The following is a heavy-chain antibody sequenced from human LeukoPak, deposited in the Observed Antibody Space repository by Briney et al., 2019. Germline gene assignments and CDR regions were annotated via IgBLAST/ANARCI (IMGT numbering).Heavy chain of an antibody. CDR3: ARLDEAFDN. J-gene: IGHJ4*02. Sequence: PGGSLRLSCTASVFSFSRYWLSWVRQAPGKGLEWVANIKFDGNEKYYVDSVKGRFTISRDNAKNSLYLQMNSLRAEDTAIYYCARLDEAFDNWGQGTLVTVSS. V-gene: IGHV3-7*01. CDR1: VFSFSRYW. CDR2: IKFDGNEK. D-gene: IGHD5-24*01.